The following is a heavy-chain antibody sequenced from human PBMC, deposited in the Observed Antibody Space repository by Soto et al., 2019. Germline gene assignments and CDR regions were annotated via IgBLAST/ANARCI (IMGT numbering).Heavy chain of an antibody. CDR1: GFTFSSYG. D-gene: IGHD2-21*01. CDR3: VKHRLTEAYGMDV. J-gene: IGHJ6*02. V-gene: IGHV3-30*18. Sequence: QVQLVESGGGVVQPGRSLRLSCAASGFTFSSYGVHWVRQAPSRGLEWVAVISHDGTRKHYGDSVKGRFSIARDNSQNTLYLQMNSLRVEDTAVYYCVKHRLTEAYGMDVWGQGTTVTVSS. CDR2: ISHDGTRK.